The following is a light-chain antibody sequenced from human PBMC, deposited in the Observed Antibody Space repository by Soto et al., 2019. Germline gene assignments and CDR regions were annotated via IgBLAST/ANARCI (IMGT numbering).Light chain of an antibody. CDR3: QQCGSSPLT. V-gene: IGKV3-20*01. CDR1: QSFSSSS. CDR2: GAS. Sequence: EIVLTQFPGTLSLSPGESATLSCRASQSFSSSSLAWYQQKPGQALRVLIYGASSRASGIPDRFSGSGSGTDFTLPISRLEPEDFAVYYCQQCGSSPLTFGGGTRVEIK. J-gene: IGKJ4*01.